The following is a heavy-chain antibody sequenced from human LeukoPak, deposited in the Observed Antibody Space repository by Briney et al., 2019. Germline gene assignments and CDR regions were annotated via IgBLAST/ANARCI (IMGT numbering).Heavy chain of an antibody. J-gene: IGHJ5*02. CDR1: GGSISSGGYY. V-gene: IGHV4-30-4*08. D-gene: IGHD2-2*01. CDR2: IYYSGST. CDR3: ARAGADIVVVPAAIYWFDP. Sequence: SETLSLAYTVSGGSISSGGYYWSWIRQHPGKGLEWIGYIYYSGSTYYNPSLKSRVTISVDTSKNQFSLKLSSVTAADTAVYYCARAGADIVVVPAAIYWFDPWGQGTLVTVSS.